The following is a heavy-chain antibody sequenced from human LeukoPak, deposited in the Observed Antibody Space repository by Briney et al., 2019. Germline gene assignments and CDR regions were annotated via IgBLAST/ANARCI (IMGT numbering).Heavy chain of an antibody. J-gene: IGHJ4*02. CDR3: ARESGYGGPFDY. CDR2: INAGNGNT. Sequence: ASVKVSCKASGYTFTGYYMHWVRQAPGQGLEWMGWINAGNGNTKYSQKFQGRVTITRDTSASTAYMELSSLRSEDTAVYYCARESGYGGPFDYWGQGTLVTVSS. V-gene: IGHV1-3*01. D-gene: IGHD4-23*01. CDR1: GYTFTGYY.